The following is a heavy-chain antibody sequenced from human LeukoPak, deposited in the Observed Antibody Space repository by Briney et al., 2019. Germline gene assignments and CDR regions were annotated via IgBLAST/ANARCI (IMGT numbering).Heavy chain of an antibody. CDR1: GGSISSGGYY. Sequence: SETLSLTCTVSGGSISSGGYYWSWIRQHPGKGLEWIGCIYYSGTTYYHPSLTSRVAISVDTSKNQFSLRLSSVTAADTAVYYCARSGTVTTWNYWGQGTLITVSS. CDR3: ARSGTVTTWNY. V-gene: IGHV4-31*03. D-gene: IGHD4-17*01. J-gene: IGHJ4*02. CDR2: IYYSGTT.